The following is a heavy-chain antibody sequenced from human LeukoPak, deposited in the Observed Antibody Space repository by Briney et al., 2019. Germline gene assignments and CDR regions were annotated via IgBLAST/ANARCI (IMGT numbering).Heavy chain of an antibody. CDR3: ARAITMIVVVTTFDY. D-gene: IGHD3-22*01. Sequence: GGSLRLSCAASGFTFSSYGMHWVRQAPGKGLEWVAVISYDGSNKYYADSVKGRFTISRDNSKNTLYLQMNSLRAEDTAVYYCARAITMIVVVTTFDYWGQGTLVTVSS. J-gene: IGHJ4*02. CDR2: ISYDGSNK. CDR1: GFTFSSYG. V-gene: IGHV3-30*03.